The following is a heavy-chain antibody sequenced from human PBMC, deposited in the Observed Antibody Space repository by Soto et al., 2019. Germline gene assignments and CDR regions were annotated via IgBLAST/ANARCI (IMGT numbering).Heavy chain of an antibody. D-gene: IGHD3-22*01. V-gene: IGHV3-72*01. CDR1: GFTLSDHY. CDR3: VRATYFSDSSGYTRCLDY. Sequence: GGSLRLSCADSGFTLSDHYIDWVRQAPGKGLEWVGRSRDKPQGYSTAYAASVKGRFTTSRDESKNSAYLQMNSLKTEDTAVYYCVRATYFSDSSGYTRCLDYWGQGTLVTVSS. CDR2: SRDKPQGYST. J-gene: IGHJ4*02.